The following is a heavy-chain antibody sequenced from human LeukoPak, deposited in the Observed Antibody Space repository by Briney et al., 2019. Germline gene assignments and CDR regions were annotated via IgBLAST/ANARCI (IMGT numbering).Heavy chain of an antibody. J-gene: IGHJ6*03. CDR3: SQQLVSSMDV. V-gene: IGHV1-8*01. CDR1: GYTFTSYN. D-gene: IGHD6-13*01. Sequence: ASVKVSCKASGYTFTSYNINWVRHATRQGLEWMGWMNPNSGNTGYAQKFQGRVTMTRNTSISTAYMELSSLRSEDTAVYYCSQQLVSSMDVWGKGTTVTVSS. CDR2: MNPNSGNT.